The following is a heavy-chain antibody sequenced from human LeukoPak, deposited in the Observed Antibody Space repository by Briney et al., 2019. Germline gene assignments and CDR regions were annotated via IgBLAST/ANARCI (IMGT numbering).Heavy chain of an antibody. J-gene: IGHJ4*02. CDR3: ARERYSSSWYTDY. V-gene: IGHV1-2*02. D-gene: IGHD6-13*01. CDR1: GYTFTGYY. CDR2: INPNSGGT. Sequence: ASVKVSCKASGYTFTGYYKHWVRQAPGQGLEWMGWINPNSGGTNYAQKFQGRVTMTRDTSISTAYMELSRLRSDDTAVYYCARERYSSSWYTDYWGQGTLVTVSS.